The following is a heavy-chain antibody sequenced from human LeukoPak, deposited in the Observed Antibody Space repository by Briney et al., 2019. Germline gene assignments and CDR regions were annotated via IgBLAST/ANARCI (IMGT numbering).Heavy chain of an antibody. V-gene: IGHV1-2*02. D-gene: IGHD5-12*01. Sequence: ASVKVSCKASGYTLTGYYMHWVRQAPGQGLEWMGWINPNSGGTNYAQKFQGRVTMTRDTSISTAYMELSRLRSDDTAVYYCARDLVATIVDYYYYMDVWGKGTTVTVSS. CDR2: INPNSGGT. CDR3: ARDLVATIVDYYYYMDV. J-gene: IGHJ6*03. CDR1: GYTLTGYY.